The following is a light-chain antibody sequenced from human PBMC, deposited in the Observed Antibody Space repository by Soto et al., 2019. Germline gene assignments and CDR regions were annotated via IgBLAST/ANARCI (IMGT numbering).Light chain of an antibody. CDR3: QQYQDWPPPT. J-gene: IGKJ4*01. V-gene: IGKV3-15*01. CDR2: GAS. Sequence: EIVMTQSPATLSLSPGERATLSCRASQSISSNLAWYQQKPGQAPRLLIIGASTRSTAIPARFSGSGSGTEFTLTISSLQSEDSAVYYCQQYQDWPPPTFGGGTKVEIK. CDR1: QSISSN.